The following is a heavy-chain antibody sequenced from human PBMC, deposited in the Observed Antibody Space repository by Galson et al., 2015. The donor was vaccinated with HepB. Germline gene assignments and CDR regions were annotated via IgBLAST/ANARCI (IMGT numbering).Heavy chain of an antibody. CDR1: GYIFTSYY. D-gene: IGHD5-18*01. CDR2: ITPTSGST. V-gene: IGHV1-46*03. J-gene: IGHJ4*02. Sequence: SVKVSCKASGYIFTSYYMHWLRQAPGQGLEWMGVITPTSGSTTYAQKFQGRVTMTRDTSTSTVYMELSSLRSEDTAVYYRGRRYSYGAIDYWGQGTLVTVSS. CDR3: GRRYSYGAIDY.